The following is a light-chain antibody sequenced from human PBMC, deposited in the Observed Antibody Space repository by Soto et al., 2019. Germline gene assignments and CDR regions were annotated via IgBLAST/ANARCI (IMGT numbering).Light chain of an antibody. CDR2: SAS. CDR3: QQGHNWPLT. J-gene: IGKJ2*01. Sequence: EIVMTQSPATLSLSPGERVTLSCRASQSISTELAWYQQKPCQPPRLLIYSASTRATGVPARFTGSGSGSEFTLTISGLQSEDFAVYYCQQGHNWPLTFGQGTRLEI. CDR1: QSISTE. V-gene: IGKV3-15*01.